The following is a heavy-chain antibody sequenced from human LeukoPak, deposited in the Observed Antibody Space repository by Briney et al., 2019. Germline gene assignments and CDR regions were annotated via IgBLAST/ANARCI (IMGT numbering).Heavy chain of an antibody. V-gene: IGHV4-34*01. Sequence: SETLSLTCTVSGGSIISYYWSWIRQPPGKGLEWIGEINHSGSTNYNPSLKSRVTISVDTSKNQFSLKLSSVTAADTAVYYCASRGTQYYFDYWGQGTLVTVSS. CDR1: GGSIISYY. D-gene: IGHD1-1*01. J-gene: IGHJ4*02. CDR2: INHSGST. CDR3: ASRGTQYYFDY.